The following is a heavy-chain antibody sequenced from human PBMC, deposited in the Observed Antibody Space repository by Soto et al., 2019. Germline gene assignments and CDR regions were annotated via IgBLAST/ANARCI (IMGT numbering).Heavy chain of an antibody. V-gene: IGHV4-31*03. D-gene: IGHD2-2*01. J-gene: IGHJ4*02. CDR3: ARDYCSSTSCYGIDY. Sequence: SETLSLTCTVSGGSISSGGYYWSWIRQHPGKGLEWIGYIYYSGSTYYNPSLKSRVTISVDTSKNQFSLKLSSVTAADTAVYYCARDYCSSTSCYGIDYWGQGTLVTVSS. CDR1: GGSISSGGYY. CDR2: IYYSGST.